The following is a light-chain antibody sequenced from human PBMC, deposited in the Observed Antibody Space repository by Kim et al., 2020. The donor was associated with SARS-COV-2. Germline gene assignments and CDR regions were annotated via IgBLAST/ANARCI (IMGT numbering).Light chain of an antibody. V-gene: IGLV3-21*03. Sequence: SYELTQPPSVSVAPGKTATIICGGDSIGRRNVHWYQQKPGQAPVVVVYVNIDRPSGIPERFSGSNSGNTATLTISRVDAGDEADYFCQVWDSGSEHVVFGGGTQLTVL. CDR3: QVWDSGSEHVV. J-gene: IGLJ2*01. CDR1: SIGRRN. CDR2: VNI.